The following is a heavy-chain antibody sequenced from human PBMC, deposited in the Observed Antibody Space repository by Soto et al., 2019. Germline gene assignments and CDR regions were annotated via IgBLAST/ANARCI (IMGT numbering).Heavy chain of an antibody. CDR2: IYYTGNT. Sequence: SETLSLTCTVSGGSVSSDTYYWSWIRQRPGKGLEWIGYIYYTGNTNYNPSLMSRVTMSLDTSKNQFSLKLRSVTAADMAVYYCARGGPGPRYYWGQGTLVTVS. CDR1: GGSVSSDTYY. J-gene: IGHJ1*01. D-gene: IGHD3-16*01. V-gene: IGHV4-61*01. CDR3: ARGGPGPRYY.